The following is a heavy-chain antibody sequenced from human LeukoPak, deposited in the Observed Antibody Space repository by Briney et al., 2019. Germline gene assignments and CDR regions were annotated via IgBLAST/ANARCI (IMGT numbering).Heavy chain of an antibody. Sequence: PGGSLRLSCAASGFTFSSYSMNWVRQAPGKGLEWVSSISSSSSYIYYADSVKGRFTISRDNAKNSLYLQMNSLRAEDTGVYYCARLRVTTGGDYYYYMDVWGKGTTVTVSS. V-gene: IGHV3-21*01. CDR1: GFTFSSYS. D-gene: IGHD4-17*01. CDR3: ARLRVTTGGDYYYYMDV. J-gene: IGHJ6*03. CDR2: ISSSSSYI.